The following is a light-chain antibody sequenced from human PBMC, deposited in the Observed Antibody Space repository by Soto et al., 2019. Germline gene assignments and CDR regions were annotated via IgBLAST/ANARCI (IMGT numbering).Light chain of an antibody. J-gene: IGKJ3*01. V-gene: IGKV1-27*01. CDR1: QDISNF. Sequence: DIQMTQSPTSLSASVGDRVTITCRASQDISNFVAWYQQKPGKAPKLLIYAASTLQSGVPSRCSGSGSGTDFHLTNNGLQPEDVATYSCQKYSSVPVFGPGTKV. CDR2: AAS. CDR3: QKYSSVPV.